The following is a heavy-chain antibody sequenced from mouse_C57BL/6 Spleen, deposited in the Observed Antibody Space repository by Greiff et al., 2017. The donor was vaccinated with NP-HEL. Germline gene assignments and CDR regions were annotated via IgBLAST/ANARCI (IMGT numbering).Heavy chain of an antibody. Sequence: EVQLVESGGGLVQPQGSLKLSCAASGFSFNTYAMNWVRQAPGKGLEWVARIRSKSNNYATYYADSVKDRFTISRDDSESMLYLQMNNLKTEDTAMYYCVRHNDAMDYWGQGTSVTVSS. CDR3: VRHNDAMDY. J-gene: IGHJ4*01. CDR2: IRSKSNNYAT. V-gene: IGHV10-1*01. CDR1: GFSFNTYA.